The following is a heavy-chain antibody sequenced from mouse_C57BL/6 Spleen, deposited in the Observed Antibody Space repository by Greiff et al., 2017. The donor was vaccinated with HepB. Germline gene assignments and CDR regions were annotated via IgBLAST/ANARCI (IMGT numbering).Heavy chain of an antibody. V-gene: IGHV1-64*01. CDR3: ARATVGGY. Sequence: QVHVKQPGAELVKPGASVKLSCKASGYTFTSYWMHWVKQRPGQGLEWIGMIHPNSGSTNYNEKFKSKATLTVDKSSSTAYMQLSSLTSEDSAVYYCARATVGGYWGQGTTLTVSS. D-gene: IGHD1-1*01. CDR1: GYTFTSYW. CDR2: IHPNSGST. J-gene: IGHJ2*01.